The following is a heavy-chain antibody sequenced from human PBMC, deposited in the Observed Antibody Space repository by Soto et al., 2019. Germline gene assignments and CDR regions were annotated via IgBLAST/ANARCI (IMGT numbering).Heavy chain of an antibody. CDR3: ARLFYTASDYYGMDV. CDR1: GYTFANYW. J-gene: IGHJ6*02. D-gene: IGHD2-21*02. Sequence: PGESLKISCKGSGYTFANYWISWVRQVPGKGLEWMARIDLSDSYINYSPSFQGRVTVSVDKSGTTAYLQWSTLKASDTAIYYCARLFYTASDYYGMDVWGQGTTVTVSS. CDR2: IDLSDSYI. V-gene: IGHV5-10-1*01.